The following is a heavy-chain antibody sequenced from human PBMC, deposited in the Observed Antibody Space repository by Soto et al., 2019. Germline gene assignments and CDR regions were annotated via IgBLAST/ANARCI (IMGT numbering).Heavy chain of an antibody. Sequence: PGGSLRLSCAASGFTFSSYAMSWVRQAPGKGLEWVSAISGSGGSTYYADSVKGRFTISRDNSKNTLYLQMNSLRAEDTAVYYCATSLLGYCSGGSCYLSYWGQGTLVTVSS. V-gene: IGHV3-23*01. J-gene: IGHJ4*02. CDR1: GFTFSSYA. D-gene: IGHD2-15*01. CDR3: ATSLLGYCSGGSCYLSY. CDR2: ISGSGGST.